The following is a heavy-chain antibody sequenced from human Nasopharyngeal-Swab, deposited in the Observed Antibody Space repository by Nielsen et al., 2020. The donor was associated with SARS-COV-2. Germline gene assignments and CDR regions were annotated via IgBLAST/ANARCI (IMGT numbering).Heavy chain of an antibody. CDR1: GFIFSNYA. CDR2: VANDGSFK. Sequence: GESLKISCAASGFIFSNYAMHWVRQAPGKGLEWVAVVANDGSFKHYADSVKGRFTISRDDSKNTLSLQMNSLRAEDTAVYYCARDHLMTVTIPYYYYGMDVWGQGTTVTVFS. D-gene: IGHD4-11*01. J-gene: IGHJ6*02. V-gene: IGHV3-30-3*01. CDR3: ARDHLMTVTIPYYYYGMDV.